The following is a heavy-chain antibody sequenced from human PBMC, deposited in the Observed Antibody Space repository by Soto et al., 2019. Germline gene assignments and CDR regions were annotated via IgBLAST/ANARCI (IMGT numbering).Heavy chain of an antibody. J-gene: IGHJ4*02. CDR1: GYSFAGYW. CDR2: IDPSDSQT. CDR3: ARQIYDSDTGPNFQYYFDS. Sequence: GESLKISCKGSGYSFAGYWITWVRQKPGKGLEWMGRIDPSDSQTYYSPSFRGHVTISVTKSITTVFLQWSSLRASDTAMYYCARQIYDSDTGPNFQYYFDSWGQGTPVTVS. D-gene: IGHD3-22*01. V-gene: IGHV5-10-1*01.